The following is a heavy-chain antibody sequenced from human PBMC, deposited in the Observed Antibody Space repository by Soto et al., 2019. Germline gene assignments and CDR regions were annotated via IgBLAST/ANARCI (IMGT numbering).Heavy chain of an antibody. CDR2: SSASGGST. CDR3: AKDRKSGSGWYWDY. J-gene: IGHJ4*02. CDR1: GFTFSSYA. Sequence: EVQLLESGGGLVQPGGSLRLSCAASGFTFSSYAMSWVRQAPGKGLEWVSASSASGGSTYYADSVKGRFTISRDNSKNTLYLQMNSQRAEDTAVYYCAKDRKSGSGWYWDYWGQGTLVTVSS. D-gene: IGHD6-19*01. V-gene: IGHV3-23*01.